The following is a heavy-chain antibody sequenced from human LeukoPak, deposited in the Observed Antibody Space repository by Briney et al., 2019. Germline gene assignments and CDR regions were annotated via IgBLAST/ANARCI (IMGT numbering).Heavy chain of an antibody. CDR1: GGSISSYY. Sequence: PSETLSLTCTVSGGSISSYYWSWIRQPAGKGLEWIGRIYTSGSTNYNPSLKSRVTMSVDTSKNQFSLKLSSVTAADTAVYYCARGMRPVTIFGVVSLPPPGAEPQNWFDPWGQGTLVTVSS. V-gene: IGHV4-4*07. CDR3: ARGMRPVTIFGVVSLPPPGAEPQNWFDP. D-gene: IGHD3-3*01. J-gene: IGHJ5*02. CDR2: IYTSGST.